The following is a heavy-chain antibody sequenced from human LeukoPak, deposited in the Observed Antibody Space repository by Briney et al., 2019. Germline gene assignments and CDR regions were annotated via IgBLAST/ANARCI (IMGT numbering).Heavy chain of an antibody. CDR3: ARVPFTYFDY. CDR2: ISYDGSNK. J-gene: IGHJ4*02. V-gene: IGHV3-30*04. CDR1: GFTFSSYA. Sequence: GGSLRLSCAASGFTFSSYAMHWVRQAPGKGLEWVAVISYDGSNKYYADSVKGRFTISRDNSKNTLYLQMNSLRAEDTAVYYCARVPFTYFDYWGQGTLVTVSS.